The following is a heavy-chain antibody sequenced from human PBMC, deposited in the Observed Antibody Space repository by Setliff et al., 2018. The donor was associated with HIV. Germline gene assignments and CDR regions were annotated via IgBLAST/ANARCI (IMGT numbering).Heavy chain of an antibody. CDR3: SRHRANWGGPWDY. V-gene: IGHV4-61*02. D-gene: IGHD3-16*01. Sequence: PSETLSLTCSVSGDSISSGGYYWSWIRQPAGKGLEWIGRIYTSGSTNYNPSLKSRLTISVDTSKNQFSLTLSSVTAADTAVYFCSRHRANWGGPWDYWGQGTLVTVSS. CDR2: IYTSGST. J-gene: IGHJ4*02. CDR1: GDSISSGGYY.